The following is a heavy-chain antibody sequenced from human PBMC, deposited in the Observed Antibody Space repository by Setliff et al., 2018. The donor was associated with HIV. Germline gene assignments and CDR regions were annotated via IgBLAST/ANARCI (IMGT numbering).Heavy chain of an antibody. CDR1: GYSFTGYH. CDR3: AKAVPDYGDYFFDY. D-gene: IGHD4-17*01. V-gene: IGHV1-2*04. J-gene: IGHJ4*02. Sequence: ASVKVSCKASGYSFTGYHVHWVRQALGQGLEWMGRINPNSGGTNYAQKFQGWVTMTRDTSISTAYMELSSLRSEDTAVYYCAKAVPDYGDYFFDYWGQGTLVTVSS. CDR2: INPNSGGT.